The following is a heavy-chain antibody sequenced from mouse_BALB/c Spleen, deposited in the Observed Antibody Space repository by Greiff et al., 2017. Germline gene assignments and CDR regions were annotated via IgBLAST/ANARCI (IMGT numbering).Heavy chain of an antibody. CDR2: ISSGGSYT. Sequence: VQLKESGGDLVKPGGSLKLSCAASGFTFSSYGMSWVRQTPDKRLEWVATISSGGSYTYYPDSVKGRFTISRDNAKNTLYLQMSSLKSEDTAMYYCARLFGYDSWFAYWGQGTLVTVSA. CDR1: GFTFSSYG. V-gene: IGHV5-6*01. D-gene: IGHD2-2*01. J-gene: IGHJ3*01. CDR3: ARLFGYDSWFAY.